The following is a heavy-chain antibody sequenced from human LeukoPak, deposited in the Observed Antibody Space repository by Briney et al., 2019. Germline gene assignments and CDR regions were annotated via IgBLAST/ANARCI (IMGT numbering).Heavy chain of an antibody. V-gene: IGHV3-64*01. CDR3: ARGPDCSGGSCHLGY. J-gene: IGHJ4*02. CDR1: GFTFSRFA. D-gene: IGHD2-15*01. Sequence: GGSLRLSCAASGFTFSRFAMHWVRQAPGMGLEYVSGISSNGGSTYYANSVKGRFTISRDNSKNTLYLQMDSLRAEDMAVYYCARGPDCSGGSCHLGYWGQGTLVTVSS. CDR2: ISSNGGST.